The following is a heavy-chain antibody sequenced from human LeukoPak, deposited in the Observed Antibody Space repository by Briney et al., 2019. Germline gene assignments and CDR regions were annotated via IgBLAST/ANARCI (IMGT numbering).Heavy chain of an antibody. CDR3: AKGMAYYCDSRRYYYYGMDV. V-gene: IGHV3-23*01. D-gene: IGHD4-17*01. J-gene: IGHJ6*04. CDR1: GFTFSSYA. CDR2: ISGSGGST. Sequence: PGGSLRLSCEASGFTFSSYAMSWVRQAPGKGLEWVSAISGSGGSTYYADSVKGRFTISRDNSKNTLYLQKNSLRAEDTAVYCCAKGMAYYCDSRRYYYYGMDVWGKGTTVTVSS.